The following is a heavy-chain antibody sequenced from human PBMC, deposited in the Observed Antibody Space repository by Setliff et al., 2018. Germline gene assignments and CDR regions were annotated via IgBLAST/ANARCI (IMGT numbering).Heavy chain of an antibody. V-gene: IGHV3-23*01. CDR1: GFTFNNCA. J-gene: IGHJ4*02. CDR3: AKRPEHVDMYFDY. CDR2: ISVNGDGT. Sequence: GGSLRLSCAASGFTFNNCAMSWVRQAPEKGLEWVSTISVNGDGTYYADSVKGRFTISRDNSQNTLSLQVNSLRAEDTAVYYCAKRPEHVDMYFDYWGQGALVTVSS.